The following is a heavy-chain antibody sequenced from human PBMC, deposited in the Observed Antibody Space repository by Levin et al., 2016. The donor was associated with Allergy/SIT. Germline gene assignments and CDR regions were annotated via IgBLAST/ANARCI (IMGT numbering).Heavy chain of an antibody. CDR1: GGSIRSGDNY. CDR3: ARESLEGWFDS. V-gene: IGHV4-31*03. D-gene: IGHD5-24*01. CDR2: IYYTGSS. J-gene: IGHJ5*01. Sequence: SETLSLTCTVSGGSIRSGDNYWSWIRQHPGKGLEWIGYIYYTGSSYYNPSLKTRVTISVDSSKNQLSLILSSVTAADTAVYYCARESLEGWFDSWGQGTLVTVSS.